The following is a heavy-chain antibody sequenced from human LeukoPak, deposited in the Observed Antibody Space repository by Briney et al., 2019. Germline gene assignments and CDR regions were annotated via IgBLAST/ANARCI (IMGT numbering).Heavy chain of an antibody. J-gene: IGHJ6*03. V-gene: IGHV1-8*03. Sequence: AAVTVSCKASGYTFTSYDINWVRQATGQGVEWVGWMNPNRCNTGYAQKFQGRVTITRKTALRPAYMELSSLRSEDTAVYYCARVDGAKAAMNYYYYMDVWGKGTTVTVSS. CDR2: MNPNRCNT. CDR1: GYTFTSYD. CDR3: ARVDGAKAAMNYYYYMDV. D-gene: IGHD2-2*01.